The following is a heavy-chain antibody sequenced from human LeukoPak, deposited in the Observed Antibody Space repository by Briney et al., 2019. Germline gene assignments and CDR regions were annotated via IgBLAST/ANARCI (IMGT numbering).Heavy chain of an antibody. J-gene: IGHJ3*02. CDR3: ARRIVITFGGVIVKDAFDI. D-gene: IGHD3-16*02. CDR2: IYPGDSDT. CDR1: GYSFTNYW. V-gene: IGHV5-51*01. Sequence: GESLKISCKGSGYSFTNYWIGWVRQMPGKGLEWMGIIYPGDSDTRYSPSFQGQVTISADKSISTAYLQWSSLKASDTAMYYCARRIVITFGGVIVKDAFDIWGQGTMVTVSS.